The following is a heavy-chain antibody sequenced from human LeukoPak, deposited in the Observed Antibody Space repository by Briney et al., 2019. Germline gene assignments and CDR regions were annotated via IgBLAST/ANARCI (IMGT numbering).Heavy chain of an antibody. CDR2: ITSSSSYI. J-gene: IGHJ4*02. CDR1: GFTFSSYE. V-gene: IGHV3-21*01. CDR3: ARDGVYYDSSGLDY. D-gene: IGHD3-22*01. Sequence: GGSLRLSCAVSGFTFSSYEMNWVRQAPGKGLEWVSSITSSSSYIYYADSVKGRFTISRDNAKNSLYLQMNSLRAEDTAVFYCARDGVYYDSSGLDYWGQGTLVTVSS.